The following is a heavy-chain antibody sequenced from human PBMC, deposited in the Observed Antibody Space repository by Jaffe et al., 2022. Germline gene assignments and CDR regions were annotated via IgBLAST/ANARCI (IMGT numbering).Heavy chain of an antibody. CDR3: ARVGMITFGGVIAWYYFDY. V-gene: IGHV1-2*06. J-gene: IGHJ4*02. CDR1: GYTFTGYY. Sequence: QVQLVQSGAEVKKPGASVKVSCKASGYTFTGYYMHWVRQAPGQGLEWMGRINPNSGGTNYAQKFQGRVTMTRDTSISTAYMELSRLRSDDTAVYYCARVGMITFGGVIAWYYFDYWGQGTLVTVSS. CDR2: INPNSGGT. D-gene: IGHD3-16*02.